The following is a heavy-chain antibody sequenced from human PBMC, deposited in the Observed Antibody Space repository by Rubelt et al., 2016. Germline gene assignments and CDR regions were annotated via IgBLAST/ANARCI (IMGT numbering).Heavy chain of an antibody. J-gene: IGHJ4*02. CDR3: ARGRWANS. D-gene: IGHD1-26*01. V-gene: IGHV4-39*07. CDR2: INHSGST. Sequence: QLQLQESGPGLVKPSETLSLTCTVSGGSISSSSYYWGWIRQPPGKGLEWIGEINHSGSTNYNPSLKSRVTISVDTSKNQFSLKLSSVTAADTAVYYCARGRWANSWGQGTLVTVSS. CDR1: GGSISSSSYY.